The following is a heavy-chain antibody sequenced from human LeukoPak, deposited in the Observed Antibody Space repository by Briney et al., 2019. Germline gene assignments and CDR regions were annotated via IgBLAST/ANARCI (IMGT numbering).Heavy chain of an antibody. Sequence: ASVKVSCKASGYTFTSYGISWVRQAPGQGLEWMGWISAYNGNTNYAQKLQGRVTMTTDTSTSTAYMELRSLRSDDTAVYYCARRATYYDSSGYYVSYFDYWGQGTLVTVSS. CDR2: ISAYNGNT. J-gene: IGHJ4*02. CDR1: GYTFTSYG. CDR3: ARRATYYDSSGYYVSYFDY. V-gene: IGHV1-18*01. D-gene: IGHD3-22*01.